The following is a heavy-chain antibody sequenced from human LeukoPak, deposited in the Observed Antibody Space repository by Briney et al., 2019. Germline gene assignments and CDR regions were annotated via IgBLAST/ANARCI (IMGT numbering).Heavy chain of an antibody. CDR1: GGSISSYY. D-gene: IGHD6-19*01. J-gene: IGHJ6*02. CDR2: IYYSGST. CDR3: ARLEQWPGVYYYYGMDV. V-gene: IGHV4-59*01. Sequence: PSETLSLTCTVSGGSISSYYWSWIRQPPGKGLEWIGYIYYSGSTNYNPSLKSRVTISVDTSKNQFSLKLSTVTAAATAVYYCARLEQWPGVYYYYGMDVWGQGTTVTVSS.